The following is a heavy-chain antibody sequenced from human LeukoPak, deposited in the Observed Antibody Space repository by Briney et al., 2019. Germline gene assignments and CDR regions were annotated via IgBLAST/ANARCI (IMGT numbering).Heavy chain of an antibody. D-gene: IGHD3-10*01. Sequence: SETLSLTCTVSGGSISGSSYYWGWIRQPPGKGLEWIGSIYYSGSTYYNPSLKSRVTISVDTSKNQFSLKLSSVTAADTAVYYCARDGLWFGEFMNWGQGTLVTVSS. V-gene: IGHV4-39*07. CDR2: IYYSGST. CDR3: ARDGLWFGEFMN. J-gene: IGHJ4*02. CDR1: GGSISGSSYY.